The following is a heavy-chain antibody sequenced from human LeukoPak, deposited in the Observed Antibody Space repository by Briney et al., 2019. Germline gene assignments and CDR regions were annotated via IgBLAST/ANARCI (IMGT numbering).Heavy chain of an antibody. CDR2: ISSSGSTI. Sequence: GGPLRLSCAASGIIFSSYEMNWVRQAPGKGLEWVSYISSSGSTIYYADSVKGRFTISRDNAKNSLYLQMNSLRAEDTAVYYCARAASGTTGPYYYYYYMDVWGKGTTVTVSS. J-gene: IGHJ6*03. V-gene: IGHV3-48*03. D-gene: IGHD1-1*01. CDR3: ARAASGTTGPYYYYYYMDV. CDR1: GIIFSSYE.